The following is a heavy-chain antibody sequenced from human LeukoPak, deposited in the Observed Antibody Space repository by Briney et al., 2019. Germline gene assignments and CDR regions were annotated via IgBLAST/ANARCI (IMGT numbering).Heavy chain of an antibody. Sequence: GESLKISCKGSGYSFSSYWIGWVRQMPGKGLEWMGIIYPGDSDTRYNPSFQGQVNISADKSISAAYLQWSSLKASDTAMYYCARHNSGRKTVDYWGQGTLVTVSS. CDR2: IYPGDSDT. CDR3: ARHNSGRKTVDY. J-gene: IGHJ4*02. CDR1: GYSFSSYW. V-gene: IGHV5-51*01. D-gene: IGHD6-19*01.